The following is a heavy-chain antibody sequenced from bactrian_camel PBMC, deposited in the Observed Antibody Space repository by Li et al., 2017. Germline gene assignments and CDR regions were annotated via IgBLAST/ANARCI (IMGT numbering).Heavy chain of an antibody. CDR1: GYTFNTYS. V-gene: IGHV3S1*01. CDR3: AADHEGTISLWTTWVPY. CDR2: IDTGDGST. J-gene: IGHJ4*01. D-gene: IGHD5*01. Sequence: HVQLVESGGGSALAGGSVRLSCAASGYTFNTYSWFRQAPGQEREGVAAIDTGDGSTYYLNSVEGRFTISHDNAKNTLYLQMNSLKPEDTAIYYCAADHEGTISLWTTWVPYWGQGTQVTVS.